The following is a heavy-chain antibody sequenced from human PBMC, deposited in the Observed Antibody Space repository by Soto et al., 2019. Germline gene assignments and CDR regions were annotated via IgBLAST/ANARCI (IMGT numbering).Heavy chain of an antibody. D-gene: IGHD6-25*01. Sequence: SETLSLTCTVSGGSISSYYWSWIRQPPGKGLEWIGHIYNRGSTNYNPSLKSRVTISVDTSKDQFSLKLSSVTAADTAVYYCARSIAAPRWFDPWGQGTLVTVSS. CDR2: IYNRGST. J-gene: IGHJ5*02. CDR1: GGSISSYY. CDR3: ARSIAAPRWFDP. V-gene: IGHV4-59*01.